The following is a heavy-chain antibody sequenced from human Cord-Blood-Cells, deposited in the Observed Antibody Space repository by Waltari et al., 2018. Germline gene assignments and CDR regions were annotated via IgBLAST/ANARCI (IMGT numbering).Heavy chain of an antibody. D-gene: IGHD2-15*01. CDR1: GFTVSSNY. J-gene: IGHJ5*02. CDR3: ARAGGGKGFDP. Sequence: EVQLVESGGGLVQPGGSLRLSCAASGFTVSSNYMSWVRQAPGKGLGWFSVSYSGGSTYYADSVKGRFTISRHNSKNTLYLQMNSLRAEDTAVYYCARAGGGKGFDPWGQGTLVTVSS. CDR2: SYSGGST. V-gene: IGHV3-53*04.